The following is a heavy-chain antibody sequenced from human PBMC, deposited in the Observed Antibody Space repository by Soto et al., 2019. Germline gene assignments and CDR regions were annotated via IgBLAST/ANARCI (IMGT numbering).Heavy chain of an antibody. CDR2: IYYSGST. V-gene: IGHV4-39*01. Sequence: KQSQTLSLTCTVSGGSISSSSYYWGWIRQPPGKGLEWIGSIYYSGSTYYNPSLKSRVTISVDTSKNQFSLKLSSVTAADTAVYYCARARIAARLDWGQGTLVTVSS. D-gene: IGHD6-6*01. J-gene: IGHJ4*02. CDR1: GGSISSSSYY. CDR3: ARARIAARLD.